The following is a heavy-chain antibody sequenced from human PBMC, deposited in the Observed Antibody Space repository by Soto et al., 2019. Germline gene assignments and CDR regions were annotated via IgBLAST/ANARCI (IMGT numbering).Heavy chain of an antibody. CDR1: GGSISSGDYY. V-gene: IGHV4-30-4*01. CDR3: ARYDYYYGMDV. J-gene: IGHJ6*02. CDR2: IYYSGST. Sequence: SETLSLTCTVSGGSISSGDYYLSWIRQPPGKGLEWIGYIYYSGSTYYNPSLKSRVTISVDTSKNQFSLKLSSVTAADTAVYYCARYDYYYGMDVWGQGTTVTVSS.